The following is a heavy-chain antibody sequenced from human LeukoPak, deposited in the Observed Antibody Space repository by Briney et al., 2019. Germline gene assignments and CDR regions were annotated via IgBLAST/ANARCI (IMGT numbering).Heavy chain of an antibody. Sequence: GGSLRLSCAASGFTFSNYWMNWVRQAPGKGLEWVANIKQDGSEKCYVDSLKGRFTISRDNAKNSLYLQMNSLRAEDTAVYYCARALQCGGDCYYDALDIWGQGTMVTVSS. V-gene: IGHV3-7*01. D-gene: IGHD2-21*02. CDR2: IKQDGSEK. CDR1: GFTFSNYW. CDR3: ARALQCGGDCYYDALDI. J-gene: IGHJ3*02.